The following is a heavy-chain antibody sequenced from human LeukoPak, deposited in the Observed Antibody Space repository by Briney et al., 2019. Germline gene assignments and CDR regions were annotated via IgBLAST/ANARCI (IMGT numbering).Heavy chain of an antibody. CDR2: KKQDRSEK. CDR1: GFTFSSYW. V-gene: IGHV3-7*04. Sequence: GGSLRLSCVASGFTFSSYWINWVRRAPGKGLEWVGNKKQDRSEKYYVDSVKGRLTISRDNAKNSLYLQMNSLRVEDSAVYYCARAMDVWGQGTTVTVSS. CDR3: ARAMDV. J-gene: IGHJ6*02.